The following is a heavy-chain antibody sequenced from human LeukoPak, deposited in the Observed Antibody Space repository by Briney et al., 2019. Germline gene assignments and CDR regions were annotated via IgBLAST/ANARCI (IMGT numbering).Heavy chain of an antibody. CDR1: GYTFSDFG. CDR2: ISTYNGNT. J-gene: IGHJ4*02. Sequence: ASVKVSCKASGYTFSDFGISWVRQAPGQGLEWMGWISTYNGNTNYAQKLQGRVAINTDTSTSTAYMELRSLRSDDTAVYYCARGCDRSGYYCHWGQGTLVTVSS. V-gene: IGHV1-18*01. CDR3: ARGCDRSGYYCH. D-gene: IGHD3-22*01.